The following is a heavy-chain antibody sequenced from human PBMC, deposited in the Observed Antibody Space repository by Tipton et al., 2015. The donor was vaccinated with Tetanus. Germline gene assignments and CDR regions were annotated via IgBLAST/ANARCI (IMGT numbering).Heavy chain of an antibody. V-gene: IGHV4-4*08. D-gene: IGHD2-8*01. CDR1: GDSMTKYY. Sequence: TLSLTCTVSGDSMTKYYWSWVRQPPGKGLEWISYIFASGSTNYNPALKSRVTISVDTSKNQISLKLSSVTAADTAVYFCARRSYCTSTRCFDAFDLWGPGTRVTVSS. CDR2: IFASGST. CDR3: ARRSYCTSTRCFDAFDL. J-gene: IGHJ3*01.